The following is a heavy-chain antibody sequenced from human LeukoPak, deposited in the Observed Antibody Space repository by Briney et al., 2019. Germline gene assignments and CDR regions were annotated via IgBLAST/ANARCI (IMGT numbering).Heavy chain of an antibody. Sequence: GGSLRLSCAASGFTFSSYAMSWVRQAPGKGLEWVSAISGSGGSTYYADSVKGRFTISRDNSKNTLYLQMSSLETEDTAVYFCARGPIYLWLYYGMDVWGQGTTVTVSS. CDR1: GFTFSSYA. V-gene: IGHV3-23*01. D-gene: IGHD5-18*01. J-gene: IGHJ6*02. CDR2: ISGSGGST. CDR3: ARGPIYLWLYYGMDV.